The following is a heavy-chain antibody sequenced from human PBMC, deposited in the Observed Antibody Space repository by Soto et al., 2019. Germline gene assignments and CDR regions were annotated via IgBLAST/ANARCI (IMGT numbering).Heavy chain of an antibody. CDR1: GDSVSSPYW. CDR3: ARSAGWYAVHS. J-gene: IGHJ4*02. D-gene: IGHD6-19*01. V-gene: IGHV4-4*02. Sequence: QVQLQESGPGLVKPSGTLSLTCAVSGDSVSSPYWWCWVRQPPGKGLEWIGEVFHTGTTSYTPSLRSRVTISMDKSNNQFSLDLSSVTAADTAVYYCARSAGWYAVHSWGPGTLVVVSS. CDR2: VFHTGTT.